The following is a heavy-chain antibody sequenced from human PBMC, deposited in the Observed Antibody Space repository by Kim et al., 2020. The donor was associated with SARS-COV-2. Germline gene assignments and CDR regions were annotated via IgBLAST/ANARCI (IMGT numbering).Heavy chain of an antibody. D-gene: IGHD3-22*01. CDR2: ISGSGGST. CDR3: AKDRGSYYYDSSGYWLFDY. Sequence: GGSLRLSCAASGFTFSSYAMSWVRQAPGKGLEWVSAISGSGGSTYYADSVKGRFTISRDNSKNTLYLQMNSLRAEDTAVYYCAKDRGSYYYDSSGYWLFDYWGQGTLVTVSS. CDR1: GFTFSSYA. V-gene: IGHV3-23*01. J-gene: IGHJ4*02.